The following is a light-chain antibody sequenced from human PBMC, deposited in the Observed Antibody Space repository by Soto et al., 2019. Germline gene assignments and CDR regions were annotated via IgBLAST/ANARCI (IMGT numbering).Light chain of an antibody. CDR1: QSVSSNY. CDR2: DAS. Sequence: EIVLTQSPGTLSLSPGERATLSCRASQSVSSNYLAWYQQKPGQAPRLLIYDASSRATGIPDNFSGSGSGTDFTLTISRLEPEDFAVCYCQQYGSSPLTFGGGTKVEIK. V-gene: IGKV3-20*01. CDR3: QQYGSSPLT. J-gene: IGKJ4*01.